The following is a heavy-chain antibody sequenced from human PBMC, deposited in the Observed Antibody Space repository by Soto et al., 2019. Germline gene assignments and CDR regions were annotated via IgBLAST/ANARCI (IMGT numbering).Heavy chain of an antibody. CDR3: ARDKTPLRGFDL. CDR1: GGSISSGGYY. Sequence: PSETLSLTCTVSGGSISSGGYYWSWIRQHPGKGLEWIGYIYYSGSTYYNPSLKSRVTISVDTSKNQFSLKLSSVTAADTAVYYCARDKTPLRGFDLWGRGTLVTVSS. CDR2: IYYSGST. D-gene: IGHD3-10*01. J-gene: IGHJ2*01. V-gene: IGHV4-31*03.